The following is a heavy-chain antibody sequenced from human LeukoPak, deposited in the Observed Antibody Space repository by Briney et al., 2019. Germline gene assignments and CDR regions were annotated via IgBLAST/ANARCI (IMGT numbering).Heavy chain of an antibody. Sequence: PSETLSLTCTVSGGSISNYHWSWIRQPAGKGLEWIGQIHTSGSTNYNPPLKSRVTVSIDTPENQLSLTIRSVTAADTAIYYCARRHISSGWSFDYWGQGTLVTLSS. J-gene: IGHJ4*02. CDR1: GGSISNYH. D-gene: IGHD6-19*01. V-gene: IGHV4-4*07. CDR3: ARRHISSGWSFDY. CDR2: IHTSGST.